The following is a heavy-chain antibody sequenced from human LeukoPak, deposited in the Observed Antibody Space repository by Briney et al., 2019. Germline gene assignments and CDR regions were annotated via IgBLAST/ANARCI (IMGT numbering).Heavy chain of an antibody. CDR1: GFTFSSYG. D-gene: IGHD6-19*01. J-gene: IGHJ4*02. CDR3: AKVGASIAVAGDFDY. V-gene: IGHV3-30*18. Sequence: TGGSLRLSCAASGFTFSSYGVHWVRQAPGKGLEWVAVISYDGSNKYYADSVKGRFTISRDNSKNTLYLQMNSLRAEDTAVYYCAKVGASIAVAGDFDYWGQGTLVTVSS. CDR2: ISYDGSNK.